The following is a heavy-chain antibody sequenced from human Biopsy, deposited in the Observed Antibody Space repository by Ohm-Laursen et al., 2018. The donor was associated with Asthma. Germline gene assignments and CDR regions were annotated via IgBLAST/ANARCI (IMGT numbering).Heavy chain of an antibody. D-gene: IGHD4-23*01. Sequence: TLSLTCTVSGGSINIGDYYWSWIRQLPVKGLEWIGYIYYSGSTYYNPSLKSRVSISLDTSKNQFSLSLTSVTAADTAVYYCARTTYGGDGFDPWGQGTLVTVSS. CDR2: IYYSGST. CDR3: ARTTYGGDGFDP. CDR1: GGSINIGDYY. V-gene: IGHV4-31*03. J-gene: IGHJ5*02.